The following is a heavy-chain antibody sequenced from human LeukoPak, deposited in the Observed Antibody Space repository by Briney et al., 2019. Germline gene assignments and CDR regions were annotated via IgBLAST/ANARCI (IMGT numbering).Heavy chain of an antibody. D-gene: IGHD3-10*01. V-gene: IGHV4-59*04. J-gene: IGHJ5*02. CDR1: GGSISSYY. Sequence: SETLSLTCTVSGGSISSYYWSWIRQPPGKGLEWIGTISYIGSTYYSPSLKSRVTISVDTSKNQFSLKLSSVTAADTAVYYCARHLYYDSGSSPFRWFDPWGQGTLVTVSS. CDR3: ARHLYYDSGSSPFRWFDP. CDR2: ISYIGST.